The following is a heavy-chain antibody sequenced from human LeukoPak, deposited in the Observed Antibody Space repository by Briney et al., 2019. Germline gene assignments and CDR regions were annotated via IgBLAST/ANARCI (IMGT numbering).Heavy chain of an antibody. J-gene: IGHJ4*02. CDR1: RFTFRNYG. Sequence: GTSLRLSCAASRFTFRNYGMNWVRQAPGKGLEWLTLISYDGSNQFYADSVKGRFTISRDNSKGTLYLQMNGLRSEDTAVYFCAKENHLTGATFPVHCGQGTLLTVSS. CDR3: AKENHLTGATFPVH. D-gene: IGHD1-14*01. V-gene: IGHV3-30*18. CDR2: ISYDGSNQ.